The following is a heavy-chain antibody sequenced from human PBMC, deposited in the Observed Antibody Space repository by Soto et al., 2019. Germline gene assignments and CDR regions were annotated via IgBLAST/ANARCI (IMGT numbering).Heavy chain of an antibody. V-gene: IGHV1-8*01. J-gene: IGHJ6*02. D-gene: IGHD6-19*01. CDR2: MNPNSGNT. CDR3: ARRDSSGWPYYYYYYGMDV. Sequence: QVQLVQSGAEVKKPGASVKVSCKASGYTFTSYDINWVRQATGQGLEWMGWMNPNSGNTGYAQKFQGRVTMTRNTSLSTAYMELSSLRSEDTAVYYCARRDSSGWPYYYYYYGMDVWGQGTTVTVSS. CDR1: GYTFTSYD.